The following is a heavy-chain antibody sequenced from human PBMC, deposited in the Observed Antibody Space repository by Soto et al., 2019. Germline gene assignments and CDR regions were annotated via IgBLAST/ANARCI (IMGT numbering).Heavy chain of an antibody. J-gene: IGHJ4*02. CDR2: ISAYNGNT. D-gene: IGHD5-18*01. V-gene: IGHV1-18*04. Sequence: EGAGYRYTGYGMRWVRQATGQGLEWMGWISAYNGNTNYAQKLQGRVTMTTDTSTSTAYMELRSLRSDDTAVYYCARGVGYSYGLGFYLVQGTLVPVSS. CDR1: GYRYTGYG. CDR3: ARGVGYSYGLGFY.